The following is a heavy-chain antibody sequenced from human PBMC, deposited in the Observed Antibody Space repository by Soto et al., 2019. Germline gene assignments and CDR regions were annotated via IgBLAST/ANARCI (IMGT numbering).Heavy chain of an antibody. CDR2: ISYDGSNK. CDR3: AREGKMATRNWTFSYYYYGLDV. Sequence: PGGSLRLSCAASGFTFSSYAMHWVRQAPGKGLEWVAVISYDGSNKYYADSVKGRFTISRDNSKNTLYLQMNSLRAEDTAVYYCAREGKMATRNWTFSYYYYGLDVWGQGTTVTVSS. J-gene: IGHJ6*02. V-gene: IGHV3-30-3*01. D-gene: IGHD5-12*01. CDR1: GFTFSSYA.